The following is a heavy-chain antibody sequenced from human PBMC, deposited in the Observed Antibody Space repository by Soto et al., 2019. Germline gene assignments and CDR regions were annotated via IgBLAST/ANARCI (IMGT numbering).Heavy chain of an antibody. CDR2: ISGSGGST. CDR1: GFTFSSYA. D-gene: IGHD6-19*01. CDR3: AKGKAGTSYYGMDV. J-gene: IGHJ6*02. Sequence: GALRLSCAASGFTFSSYAMSWVRQAPGKGLEWVSAISGSGGSTYYADSVKGRFTISRDNSKNTLYLQMNSLRAEDTAVYYCAKGKAGTSYYGMDVWGQGTTVTVSS. V-gene: IGHV3-23*01.